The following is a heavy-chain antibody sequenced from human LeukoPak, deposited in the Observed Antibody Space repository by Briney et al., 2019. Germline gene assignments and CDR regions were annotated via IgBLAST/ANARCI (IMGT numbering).Heavy chain of an antibody. CDR2: INPNSGGT. J-gene: IGHJ6*03. Sequence: ASVKVSCKASGYTFTGYYMHWVRQAPGQGLEWMGWINPNSGGTNYAQKFQGRVTMTRDTSISTAYMELSRLRSDDTAVYYCARVGSSGWPRRDHYYYYYYMDVWGKGTTVTISS. CDR3: ARVGSSGWPRRDHYYYYYYMDV. D-gene: IGHD6-19*01. CDR1: GYTFTGYY. V-gene: IGHV1-2*02.